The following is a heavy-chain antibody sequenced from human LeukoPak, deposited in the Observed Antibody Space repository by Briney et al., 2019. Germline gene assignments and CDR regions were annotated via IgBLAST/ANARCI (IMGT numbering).Heavy chain of an antibody. Sequence: ASVKVSCEASGYTFTSNYMHWVRQAPGQGLEWMGKINPSGGSTTYAQKFQGRVTMTRDTSTSTVYMELSSLSPEDTAVYHCAKAAGKYYTSGSYSFDYWGQGTLVTVSS. V-gene: IGHV1-46*01. CDR3: AKAAGKYYTSGSYSFDY. D-gene: IGHD3-10*01. CDR2: INPSGGST. CDR1: GYTFTSNY. J-gene: IGHJ4*02.